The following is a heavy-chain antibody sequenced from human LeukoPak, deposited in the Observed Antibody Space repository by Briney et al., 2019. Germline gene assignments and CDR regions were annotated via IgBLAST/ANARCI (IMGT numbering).Heavy chain of an antibody. D-gene: IGHD6-19*01. CDR1: GFTFSDYA. CDR3: ARDSWGSGWYHYYYYGMDV. J-gene: IGHJ6*02. CDR2: ISCDGNNK. V-gene: IGHV3-30-3*01. Sequence: GGSLRLSCAASGFTFSDYAIHWVRQAPGKGLEWVALISCDGNNKYYADSVKGRFTISRDNSKNTLYLQMNSLRAEDTAVYYCARDSWGSGWYHYYYYGMDVWGQGTTVTVSS.